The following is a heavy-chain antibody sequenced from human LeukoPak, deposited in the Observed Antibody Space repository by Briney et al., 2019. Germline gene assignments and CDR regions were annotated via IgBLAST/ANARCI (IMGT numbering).Heavy chain of an antibody. D-gene: IGHD3-10*01. V-gene: IGHV4-34*01. Sequence: SETLSLTCAVYGGSFSGYYWSGIRQPPGKGLEWIGEINHSGSTNYNPSLKSRVTISVDTSKNQFSLKLSSVTAADTAVYYCARFYGSGSYFDYWGQGTLVTVSS. CDR2: INHSGST. J-gene: IGHJ4*02. CDR3: ARFYGSGSYFDY. CDR1: GGSFSGYY.